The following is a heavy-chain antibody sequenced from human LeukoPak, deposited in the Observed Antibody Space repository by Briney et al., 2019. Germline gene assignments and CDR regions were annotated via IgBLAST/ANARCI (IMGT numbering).Heavy chain of an antibody. CDR3: ARDSDTSYWAWVY. CDR1: GYTFTSYS. D-gene: IGHD2-8*02. J-gene: IGHJ4*02. V-gene: IGHV1-3*01. CDR2: INAGIGET. Sequence: GASVKVSCTASGYTFTSYSKYTIHWVRQAPGQRLDWMGWINAGIGETRYSQKFQGRVTFTGDTSANTVYMELNSLISEDTAVYYCARDSDTSYWAWVYWGQGTLVTVSS.